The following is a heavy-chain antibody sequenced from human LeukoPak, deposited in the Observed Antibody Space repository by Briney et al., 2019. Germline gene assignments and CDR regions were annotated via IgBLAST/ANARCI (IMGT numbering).Heavy chain of an antibody. CDR3: ANSGTEVDY. J-gene: IGHJ4*02. Sequence: GGSLRLSCAASGFTFSGSAMHWVRQASGKGLEWVGRIRSKANSYATAYAASVKGRFTISRDDSKNTAYLQMNSLRAEDTAVYYCANSGTEVDYWGQGTLVTVSS. CDR1: GFTFSGSA. D-gene: IGHD2/OR15-2a*01. CDR2: IRSKANSYAT. V-gene: IGHV3-73*01.